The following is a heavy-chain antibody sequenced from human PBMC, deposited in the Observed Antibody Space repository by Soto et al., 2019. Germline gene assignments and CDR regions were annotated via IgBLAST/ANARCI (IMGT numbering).Heavy chain of an antibody. CDR1: GGTFSSYT. D-gene: IGHD2-21*02. CDR2: IIPILGIA. J-gene: IGHJ4*02. CDR3: ARDRGDGGENY. Sequence: QVQLVQSGAEVKKPGSSVKVSCKASGGTFSSYTISWVRQAPGQGLEWMGRIIPILGIANYAQKFQGRVTITADKSTSTAYMDLSSLRSEDTAVYYCARDRGDGGENYCGQGALVTVSS. V-gene: IGHV1-69*08.